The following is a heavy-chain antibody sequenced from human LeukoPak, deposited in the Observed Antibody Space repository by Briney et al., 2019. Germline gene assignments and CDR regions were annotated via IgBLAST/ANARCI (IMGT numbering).Heavy chain of an antibody. J-gene: IGHJ4*02. CDR3: ATSRDGYNHFDY. CDR2: IYHRGST. CDR1: GFTFSGSA. Sequence: GSLRLSCAASGFTFSGSAMHWVRQPPGKGLEWIGKIYHRGSTNYNPSLKSRVTMSVDKSKNQFSLNLTSVTAADTAVYYCATSRDGYNHFDYWGQGILVTVSS. D-gene: IGHD5-24*01. V-gene: IGHV4-4*02.